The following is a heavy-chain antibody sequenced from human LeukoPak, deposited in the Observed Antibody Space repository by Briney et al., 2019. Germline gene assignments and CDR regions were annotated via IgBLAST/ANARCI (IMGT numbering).Heavy chain of an antibody. V-gene: IGHV1-8*01. J-gene: IGHJ5*02. Sequence: ASVKVSCKASGYTFTNYDIHWVRQAPGQGLEWMGWMNPNSGNTGYAQKFQGRVTMTRNTSISTAYMELSSLRSEDTALYYCARDIAGATKGGWFDTWGQGTPVTVSS. CDR1: GYTFTNYD. D-gene: IGHD1-26*01. CDR2: MNPNSGNT. CDR3: ARDIAGATKGGWFDT.